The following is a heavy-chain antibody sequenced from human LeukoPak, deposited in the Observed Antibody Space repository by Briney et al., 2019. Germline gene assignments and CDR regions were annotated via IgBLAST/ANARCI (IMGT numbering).Heavy chain of an antibody. CDR3: AKNWGPIHM. V-gene: IGHV3-23*05. CDR1: GFTFRNFA. CDR2: IGTTGT. Sequence: PGGSLRLACAASGFTFRNFAMSWVRQAPGKGLEWLSCIGTTGTYYADSVKGRFTISRDDSKNTLSLQLNSLRVDDKALYYCAKNWGPIHMGGQGTMVTVSS. D-gene: IGHD2-21*01. J-gene: IGHJ3*01.